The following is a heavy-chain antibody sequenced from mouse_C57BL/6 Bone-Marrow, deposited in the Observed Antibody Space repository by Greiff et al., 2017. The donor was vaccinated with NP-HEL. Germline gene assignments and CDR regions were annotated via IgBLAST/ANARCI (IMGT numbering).Heavy chain of an antibody. Sequence: QVQLQQSGAELARPGASVKMSCKASGYTFTSYTMHWVKQRPGQGLEWIGYINPSSGYTKYNQKFKDKATLTADKSSSTAYMQLSSLTSEDSAVYYCARFRVYTYFDVWGTGTTVTVSS. CDR3: ARFRVYTYFDV. J-gene: IGHJ1*03. V-gene: IGHV1-4*01. CDR2: INPSSGYT. D-gene: IGHD3-3*01. CDR1: GYTFTSYT.